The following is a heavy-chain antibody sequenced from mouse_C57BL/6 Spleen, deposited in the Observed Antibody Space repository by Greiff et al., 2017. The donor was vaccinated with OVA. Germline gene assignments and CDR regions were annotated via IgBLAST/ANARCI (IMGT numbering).Heavy chain of an antibody. CDR2: IDPETGGT. D-gene: IGHD1-1*01. V-gene: IGHV1-15*01. CDR1: GYTFTDYE. Sequence: QVQLQQSGAELVRPGASVTLSCKASGYTFTDYEMHWVKQTPVHGLEWIGAIDPETGGTAYNQKFKGKAILTADKSSSTAYMELRSLTSEDSAVYYCTTPVVATRYFDYWGQGTTRTVSS. CDR3: TTPVVATRYFDY. J-gene: IGHJ2*01.